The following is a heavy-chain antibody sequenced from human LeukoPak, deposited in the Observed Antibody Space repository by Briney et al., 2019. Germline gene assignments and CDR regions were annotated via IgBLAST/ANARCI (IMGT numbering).Heavy chain of an antibody. J-gene: IGHJ2*01. V-gene: IGHV4-39*01. CDR1: GGSINSRSDY. CDR3: ARCPYDLLTGFSKWFFDL. CDR2: VYYSGDT. Sequence: SETLSLTCTVSGGSINSRSDYWGWIRQPPGKGLEWIGNVYYSGDTYYNTSLQSRVTISVGTSKSQFSLTLNSVTAADTAVYYCARCPYDLLTGFSKWFFDLWGRGALVTVSS. D-gene: IGHD3-9*01.